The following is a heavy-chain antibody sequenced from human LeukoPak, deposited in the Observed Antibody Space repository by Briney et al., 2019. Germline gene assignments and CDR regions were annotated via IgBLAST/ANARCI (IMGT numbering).Heavy chain of an antibody. V-gene: IGHV4-34*01. J-gene: IGHJ4*02. CDR2: IDHNGIA. CDR1: GESFSGNF. CDR3: ARGGGGAKVFYYDY. Sequence: PSETLSLTCAVSGESFSGNFWTWIRQSPGKGLEWIGEIDHNGIAHYNPSLKSRVAMSVDTTRKRFSLTLTSENAADTAVYYCARGGGGAKVFYYDYWGQGSLVTVSS. D-gene: IGHD1-26*01.